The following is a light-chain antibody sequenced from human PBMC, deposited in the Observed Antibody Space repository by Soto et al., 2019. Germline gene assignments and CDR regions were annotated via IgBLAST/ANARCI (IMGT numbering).Light chain of an antibody. J-gene: IGLJ2*01. CDR2: DVS. CDR3: SSYTTTSTL. V-gene: IGLV2-14*01. CDR1: SSDVGGYNS. Sequence: ALTQPASVSWSPGQSITISCTGTSSDVGGYNSVSWYQQHPGKAPKLMIYDVSNRPSGVSNRFSGSKSGNTASLTISGLQAEDEADYYCSSYTTTSTLFGGGTKVTVL.